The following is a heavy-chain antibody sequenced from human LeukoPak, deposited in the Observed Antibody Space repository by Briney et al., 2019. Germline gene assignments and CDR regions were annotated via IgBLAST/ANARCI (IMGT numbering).Heavy chain of an antibody. J-gene: IGHJ6*03. Sequence: SETLSLTCAVYGGSFSGYYWSWIRQPPGKGLEWIGEINHSRSTNYNPSLKSRVTISVDTSKNQFSLKLSSVTAADTAVYYCAREYYDFWSGYPIWYYYYYMDVWGKGTTVTVSS. V-gene: IGHV4-34*01. CDR1: GGSFSGYY. CDR3: AREYYDFWSGYPIWYYYYYMDV. CDR2: INHSRST. D-gene: IGHD3-3*01.